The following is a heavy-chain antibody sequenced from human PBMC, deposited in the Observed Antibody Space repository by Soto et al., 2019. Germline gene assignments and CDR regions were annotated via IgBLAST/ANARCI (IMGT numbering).Heavy chain of an antibody. Sequence: GGSLRLSCAASGFTVSRYSMSWVRQAPGKGPEWVSVIFSVGSTYYADSLKGRFTVSRDESKNTLYLQMNSLSAEDTAVYYCARGAAGYSYWAFGIWGQGTMVTVS. D-gene: IGHD4-4*01. CDR2: IFSVGST. CDR3: ARGAAGYSYWAFGI. CDR1: GFTVSRYS. V-gene: IGHV3-53*01. J-gene: IGHJ3*02.